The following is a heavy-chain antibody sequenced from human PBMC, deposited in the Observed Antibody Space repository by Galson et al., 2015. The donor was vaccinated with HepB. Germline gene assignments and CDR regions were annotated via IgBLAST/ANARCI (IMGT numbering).Heavy chain of an antibody. V-gene: IGHV5-51*01. D-gene: IGHD3-22*01. J-gene: IGHJ4*02. Sequence: QSGAEVKKPGESLKISCKGSGYSFINYWIAWVRQMPGKGLEWMGIIYPDDSDIKYSPSFQGQVTISADKSISTAYLQWSSLKASDTAMYYCARSFIYYDSSGVDYWGQGTLVTVSS. CDR1: GYSFINYW. CDR2: IYPDDSDI. CDR3: ARSFIYYDSSGVDY.